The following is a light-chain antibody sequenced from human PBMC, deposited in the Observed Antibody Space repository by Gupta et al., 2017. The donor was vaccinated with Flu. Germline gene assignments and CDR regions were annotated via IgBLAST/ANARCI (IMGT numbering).Light chain of an antibody. CDR3: LPNWSVTLT. Sequence: DLQMTPSPSSLSASVGDRVTITCRASQGIRSDLGWFQQKPGKAPKRLIYAASTLQYDVPSRVGGSGSGTECTQNISSVKTEDGETYYGLPNWSVTLTFG. CDR2: AAS. J-gene: IGKJ4*02. CDR1: QGIRSD. V-gene: IGKV1-17*01.